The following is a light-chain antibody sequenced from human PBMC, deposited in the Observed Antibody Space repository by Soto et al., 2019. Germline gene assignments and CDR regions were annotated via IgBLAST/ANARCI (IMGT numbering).Light chain of an antibody. Sequence: SYELTQPSSVSVSPGQTARITCSGAVLAKKYARWFQQKPGQAPVLVIYKDTERPSGIPERFSGSSSGITVTMTISGAQVEDEADYYCYSAADNNLRVFGGGTKLTVL. J-gene: IGLJ3*02. V-gene: IGLV3-27*01. CDR2: KDT. CDR1: VLAKKY. CDR3: YSAADNNLRV.